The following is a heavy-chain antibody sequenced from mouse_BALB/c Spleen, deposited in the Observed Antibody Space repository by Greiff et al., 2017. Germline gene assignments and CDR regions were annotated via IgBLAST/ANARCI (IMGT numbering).Heavy chain of an antibody. J-gene: IGHJ2*01. Sequence: VQLQQSGAELVKPGASVKLSCTASGFNIKDTYMHWVKQRPEQGLEWIGRIDPANGNTKYDPKFQGKATITADTSSNTAYLQLSSLTSEDTAVYYCARRGYYGYDYFDYWGQGTTLTVSS. CDR2: IDPANGNT. V-gene: IGHV14-3*02. CDR1: GFNIKDTY. CDR3: ARRGYYGYDYFDY. D-gene: IGHD1-2*01.